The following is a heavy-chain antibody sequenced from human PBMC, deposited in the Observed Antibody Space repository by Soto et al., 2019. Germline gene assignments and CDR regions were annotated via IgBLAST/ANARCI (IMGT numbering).Heavy chain of an antibody. CDR2: FDPEDGET. J-gene: IGHJ4*02. CDR1: GYTLTELS. V-gene: IGHV1-24*01. D-gene: IGHD1-7*01. Sequence: ASVKVSCKVSGYTLTELSMHWVRQAPGKGLEWMGGFDPEDGETIYAQKFQGRVTITEDTSTDTAYMELSSLRSEDTAVYYCAARDGNWNYNLSFDYWGQGTLVTVSS. CDR3: AARDGNWNYNLSFDY.